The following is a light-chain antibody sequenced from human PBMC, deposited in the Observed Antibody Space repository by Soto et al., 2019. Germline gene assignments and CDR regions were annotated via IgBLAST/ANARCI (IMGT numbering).Light chain of an antibody. CDR1: QGISSA. J-gene: IGKJ5*01. CDR2: DAS. V-gene: IGKV1D-13*01. Sequence: AIQLTQSPSSLSASVGDRVTITCRASQGISSALAWYQQKPGKAPKLLIYDASSLERGVPSRFSGSGSGTDFTLTISSLQPADFATYYCQQFNNYLSITFGQGTRLEIK. CDR3: QQFNNYLSIT.